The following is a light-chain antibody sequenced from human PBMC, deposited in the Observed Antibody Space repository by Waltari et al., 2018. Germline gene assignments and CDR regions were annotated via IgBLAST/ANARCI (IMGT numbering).Light chain of an antibody. CDR2: HAS. CDR1: QTIGLS. V-gene: IGKV3-15*01. Sequence: TVVTQSPATLSVSPGERATLSCRTSQTIGLSLAWYQQKPGQAPRLLLYHASTRATGIPARFSGSGSESEFTLTISSLQSKDVALYYCQQYNNWPPGTFGQGTRVEI. J-gene: IGKJ1*01. CDR3: QQYNNWPPGT.